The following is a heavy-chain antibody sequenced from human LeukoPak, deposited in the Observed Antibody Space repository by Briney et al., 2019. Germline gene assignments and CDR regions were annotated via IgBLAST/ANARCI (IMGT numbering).Heavy chain of an antibody. CDR1: GFTFSNYD. CDR3: ARGEEKATITALDS. CDR2: ISSSSSYV. Sequence: GGSLRLSCAASGFTFSNYDMHWVRQAPGKGLEWVSAISSSSSYVYYADSIKGRFTIPRDNAENSLYLQMNSLRAVDTAVYFCARGEEKATITALDSWGQGTLVTVSS. J-gene: IGHJ4*02. D-gene: IGHD5-24*01. V-gene: IGHV3-21*01.